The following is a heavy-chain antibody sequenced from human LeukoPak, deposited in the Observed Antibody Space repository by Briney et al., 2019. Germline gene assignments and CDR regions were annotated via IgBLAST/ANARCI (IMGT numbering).Heavy chain of an antibody. Sequence: GASVKVSCKASGYTFTSYDINWVRQATGQGLEWMGWMNPNSGNTGYAQKFQGRVTMTRNTSISTAYMELSSLRSEDTAVYYCAGGSDYGDYNWFDPWGQGTLVTVSS. CDR1: GYTFTSYD. D-gene: IGHD4-17*01. J-gene: IGHJ5*02. CDR2: MNPNSGNT. CDR3: AGGSDYGDYNWFDP. V-gene: IGHV1-8*01.